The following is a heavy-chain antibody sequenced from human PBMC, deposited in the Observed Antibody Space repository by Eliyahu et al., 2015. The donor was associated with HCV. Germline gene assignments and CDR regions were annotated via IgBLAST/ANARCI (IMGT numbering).Heavy chain of an antibody. V-gene: IGHV3-15*01. J-gene: IGHJ4*02. CDR3: TTVERKYDILTGGGSYFDY. D-gene: IGHD3-9*01. CDR2: IKXKTDGGTT. CDR1: GFTFSNXW. Sequence: EVQLVESGGGLVKPGGSLRLSCAASGFTFSNXWXXWVRQAPGKGLGWVGRIKXKTDGGTTDYAAPVKGRFTISRDDSKNTLYLQMNSLKTEDTAVYYCTTVERKYDILTGGGSYFDYWGQGTLVTVSS.